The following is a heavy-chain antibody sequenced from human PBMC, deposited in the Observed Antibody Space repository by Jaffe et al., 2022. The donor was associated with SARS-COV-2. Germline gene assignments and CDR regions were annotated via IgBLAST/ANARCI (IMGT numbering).Heavy chain of an antibody. D-gene: IGHD1-26*01. V-gene: IGHV1-69*01. J-gene: IGHJ4*02. Sequence: QVQLMQSGAEVKKPGSSVRVSCKATGGSFSSFAITWVRQTPGQGLEWMGGLIPISAQTDYARKFQGRFTITADESTGTAYMELSDLRSEDTAMYFCARGDALSTGSFYDYFDRWGQGTLVTVSS. CDR3: ARGDALSTGSFYDYFDR. CDR2: LIPISAQT. CDR1: GGSFSSFA.